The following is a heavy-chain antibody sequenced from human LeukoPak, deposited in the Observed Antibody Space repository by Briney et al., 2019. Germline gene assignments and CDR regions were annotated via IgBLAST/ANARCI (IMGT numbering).Heavy chain of an antibody. Sequence: TGGSLRLSCVVSGFTFSTSAMSWVRQAPGKGLEWVSGISESGGSTYYADSVKGRFTSSRDNSKNTLYLQMNNLRAEDTAAYYCAKGSFRGQGTLVTVSS. J-gene: IGHJ4*02. D-gene: IGHD3-10*01. CDR2: ISESGGST. V-gene: IGHV3-23*01. CDR1: GFTFSTSA. CDR3: AKGSF.